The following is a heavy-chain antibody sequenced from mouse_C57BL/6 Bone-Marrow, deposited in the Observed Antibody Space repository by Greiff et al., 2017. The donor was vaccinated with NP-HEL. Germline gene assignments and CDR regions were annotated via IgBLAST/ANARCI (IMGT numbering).Heavy chain of an antibody. CDR1: GYTFTSYW. D-gene: IGHD2-5*01. CDR3: ATTYSNYFDY. CDR2: IHPNSGST. J-gene: IGHJ2*01. V-gene: IGHV1-64*01. Sequence: QVQLQQPGAELVKPGASVKLSCKASGYTFTSYWMPWVKQRPGQGLEWIGMIHPNSGSTNYNEKFKSKATLTVDKSSSTAYMQLSSLTSEDSAVYYCATTYSNYFDYWGQGTTLTVSS.